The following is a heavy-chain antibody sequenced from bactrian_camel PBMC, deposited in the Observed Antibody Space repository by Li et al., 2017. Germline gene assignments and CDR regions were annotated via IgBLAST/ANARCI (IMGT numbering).Heavy chain of an antibody. D-gene: IGHD2*01. Sequence: VQLVESGGGSVQAGGSLRLSCRASGDSYITRCMAWFRQAPGEEREGVATMVTRGGSTDYADSVKGRFTISRDNAKSTLYLQLNDLKVEDTAMYYCAKGWIDRANAEAGRYIRGQGTQVTVS. CDR3: AKGWIDRANAEAGRYI. J-gene: IGHJ4*01. CDR1: GDSYITRC. CDR2: MVTRGGST. V-gene: IGHV3S1*01.